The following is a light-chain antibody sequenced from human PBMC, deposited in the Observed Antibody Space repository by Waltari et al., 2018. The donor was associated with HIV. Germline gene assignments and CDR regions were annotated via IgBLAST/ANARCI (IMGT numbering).Light chain of an antibody. CDR3: QVWETIGDHRV. CDR2: DDS. CDR1: NIGSKT. V-gene: IGLV3-21*02. J-gene: IGLJ3*02. Sequence: SYVMTQLPSVSVAPGQTARITCGGYNIGSKTVHWYQQKPGQAPVLVVYDDSVRPSGIPERFSGSNSGNTATLTISRVEAGDEAGYYCQVWETIGDHRVFGGGTTLTVL.